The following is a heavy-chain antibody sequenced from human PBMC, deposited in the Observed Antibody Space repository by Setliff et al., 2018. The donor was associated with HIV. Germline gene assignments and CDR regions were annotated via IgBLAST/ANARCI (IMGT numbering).Heavy chain of an antibody. J-gene: IGHJ4*02. D-gene: IGHD3-22*01. CDR3: TTPLDSSGYFGSDYFDY. CDR1: GYTFTDYY. Sequence: GASVKVSCKASGYTFTDYYMHWVQQAPAKGLEWMGRVDPKNGDTIYAEKLRGRVTITADTSTDTAYMELGSLRSEDSAFYYCTTPLDSSGYFGSDYFDYWGQGALVTVSS. CDR2: VDPKNGDT. V-gene: IGHV1-69-2*01.